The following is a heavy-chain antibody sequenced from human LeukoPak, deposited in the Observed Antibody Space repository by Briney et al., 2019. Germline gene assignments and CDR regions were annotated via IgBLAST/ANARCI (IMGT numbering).Heavy chain of an antibody. J-gene: IGHJ4*02. D-gene: IGHD3-22*01. Sequence: SETLSLTCTVSGGSISSSSYYWGWIRQPPGKGLEWIGSIYYSGSTYYNPSLKSRVTISVDTSKNQFSLKLSSVTAADTAVYCCARRGPPWYYYDSSGYIDYWGQGTLVTVSS. CDR3: ARRGPPWYYYDSSGYIDY. V-gene: IGHV4-39*01. CDR2: IYYSGST. CDR1: GGSISSSSYY.